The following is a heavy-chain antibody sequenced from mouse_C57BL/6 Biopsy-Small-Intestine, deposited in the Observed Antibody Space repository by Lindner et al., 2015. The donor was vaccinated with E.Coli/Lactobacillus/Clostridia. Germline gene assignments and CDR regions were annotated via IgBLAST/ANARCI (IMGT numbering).Heavy chain of an antibody. J-gene: IGHJ4*01. CDR2: INPNSGGT. Sequence: SVKVSCKASGYTFTGYYMHWVRQAPGQGLEWMGWINPNSGGTNYAQKFQGRVTMTRDTSISTAYMELSSLRSDDTAVYYCARDLHKGITTFGVVLDPWGQGTLVTVSS. V-gene: IGHV1-53*01. CDR1: GYTFTGYY. CDR3: ARDLHKGITTFGVVLDP. D-gene: IGHD2-4*01.